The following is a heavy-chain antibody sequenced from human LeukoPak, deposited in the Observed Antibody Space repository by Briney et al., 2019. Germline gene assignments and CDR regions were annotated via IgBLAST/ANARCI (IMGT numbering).Heavy chain of an antibody. D-gene: IGHD5-12*01. CDR2: IYYTGST. CDR1: GASISGYY. CDR3: ARERRGYSGFHFDF. Sequence: SETLSLTCTVSGASISGYYWSWIRQPPGKGLEWIGYIYYTGSTNYKPSLKSRVTISVDTSKNQFSLELSSVTAADTAVYYCARERRGYSGFHFDFWGQGTLVTVSS. J-gene: IGHJ4*02. V-gene: IGHV4-59*01.